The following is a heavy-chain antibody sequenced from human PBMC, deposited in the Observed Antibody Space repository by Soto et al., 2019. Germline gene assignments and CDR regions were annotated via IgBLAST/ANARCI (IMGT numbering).Heavy chain of an antibody. CDR1: GGTFSSYT. D-gene: IGHD4-17*01. CDR2: IIPILGIA. Sequence: QVQLVQSGAEVKKPGSSVKVSCKASGGTFSSYTISWVRQAPGQGLEWMGRIIPILGIANYAQKFQGRVTLTADKSTSTAYMELSSLRSEDAAVYYCARGEDYGAVVDYWGQGTLVTVSS. J-gene: IGHJ4*02. V-gene: IGHV1-69*02. CDR3: ARGEDYGAVVDY.